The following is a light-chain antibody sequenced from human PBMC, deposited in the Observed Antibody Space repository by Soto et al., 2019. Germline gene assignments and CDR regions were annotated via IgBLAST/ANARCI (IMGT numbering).Light chain of an antibody. V-gene: IGKV3-15*01. Sequence: EIVMTQSPATLSVSPWDIATLSCSASQSVRSNLARYQQKTGQAPRLLIYGASTRATGIPARFSGSGYGTELTLTISSMKYEDFAVYYCQRYNNWTITFGHGTRLEIK. CDR3: QRYNNWTIT. CDR1: QSVRSN. CDR2: GAS. J-gene: IGKJ5*01.